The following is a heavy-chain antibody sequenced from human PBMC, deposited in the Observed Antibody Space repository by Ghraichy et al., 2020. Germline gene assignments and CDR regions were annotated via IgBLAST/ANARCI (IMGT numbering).Heavy chain of an antibody. J-gene: IGHJ5*02. Sequence: SETLSLTCAVYGGSISGYYWSWIRQPPGKGLEWIGEINHSGSTNYNPSLKSRITISVDTSKNQFSLKLSSVTAADTAVYYCARGERDDGAGSYVRNWFDPWGQGTLVTVSS. CDR1: GGSISGYY. CDR2: INHSGST. V-gene: IGHV4-34*01. CDR3: ARGERDDGAGSYVRNWFDP. D-gene: IGHD3-10*01.